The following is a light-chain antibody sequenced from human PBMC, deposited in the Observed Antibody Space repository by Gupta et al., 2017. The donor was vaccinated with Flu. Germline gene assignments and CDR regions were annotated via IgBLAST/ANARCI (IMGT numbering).Light chain of an antibody. CDR1: QSWWCRYNDKNL. CDR3: HQENNTPWT. Sequence: CLGERATINCKVSQSWWCRYNDKNLLAWYQHKPGQHPRLLIYGASRREYGVPDRFSGSGSGTDFALTISSLQAEDVAVYYCHQENNTPWTFGQGTKVEIK. CDR2: GAS. V-gene: IGKV4-1*01. J-gene: IGKJ1*01.